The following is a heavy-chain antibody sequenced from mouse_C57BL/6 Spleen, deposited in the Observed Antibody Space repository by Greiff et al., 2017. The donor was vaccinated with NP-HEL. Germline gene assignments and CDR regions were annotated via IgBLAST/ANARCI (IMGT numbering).Heavy chain of an antibody. J-gene: IGHJ2*01. CDR1: GYTFTDYN. Sequence: EVQLQQSGPELVKPGASVKMSCKASGYTFTDYNMHWVKQSHGKSLEWIGYINPNNGGTSYNQKFKGKATLTVNKSSSTAYMELGSLTAEDSAVYYCAREGAETGTNFDYWGQGTTLTVSS. D-gene: IGHD4-1*01. CDR2: INPNNGGT. CDR3: AREGAETGTNFDY. V-gene: IGHV1-22*01.